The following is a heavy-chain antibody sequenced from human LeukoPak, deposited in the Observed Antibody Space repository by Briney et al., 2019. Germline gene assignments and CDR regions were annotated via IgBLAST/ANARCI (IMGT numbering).Heavy chain of an antibody. CDR3: ARGGDWLFDY. V-gene: IGHV4-39*07. D-gene: IGHD2-21*02. CDR1: GGSISSSSYY. CDR2: IYYSGST. J-gene: IGHJ4*02. Sequence: SETLSLTCTVSGGSISSSSYYWGWIRQPPGKGLEWIGSIYYSGSTYYNPSLKSRVTISVDTSKNQFSLKLSSVTAADTAVYYCARGGDWLFDYWGQGILVTVSS.